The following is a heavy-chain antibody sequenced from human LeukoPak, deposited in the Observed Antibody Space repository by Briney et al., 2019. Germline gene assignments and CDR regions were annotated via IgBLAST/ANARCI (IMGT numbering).Heavy chain of an antibody. CDR3: ARDRWYYDSSGYYGWFDP. J-gene: IGHJ5*02. CDR2: IYTSGST. Sequence: SETLSLTCTVSRGSISGYSWSWIRQPAGKGLEWIGRIYTSGSTNYNPSLKSRVTISVDTSKNQFSLKLSSVTAADTAVYYCARDRWYYDSSGYYGWFDPWGQGTLVTVSS. V-gene: IGHV4-4*07. D-gene: IGHD3-22*01. CDR1: RGSISGYS.